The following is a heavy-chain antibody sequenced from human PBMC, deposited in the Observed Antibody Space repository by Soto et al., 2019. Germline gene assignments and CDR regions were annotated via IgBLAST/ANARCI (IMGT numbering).Heavy chain of an antibody. J-gene: IGHJ4*02. CDR3: AHYSSTSSFDY. V-gene: IGHV2-5*02. D-gene: IGHD6-13*01. Sequence: QITLKESGPTLVKPTQTFTLACTFSGFSLSTSGMGVGWIRQPPGKALEWLALIYWDDDKRYSPSLKSRLTITKDTSNNQVVLTMTTMDPVDTATYYCAHYSSTSSFDYWGQGTLVTVSS. CDR1: GFSLSTSGMG. CDR2: IYWDDDK.